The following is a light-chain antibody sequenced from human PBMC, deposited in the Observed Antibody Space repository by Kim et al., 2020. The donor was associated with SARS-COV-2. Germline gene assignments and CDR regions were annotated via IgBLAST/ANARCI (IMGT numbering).Light chain of an antibody. J-gene: IGKJ5*01. V-gene: IGKV1-39*01. CDR2: SAS. CDR1: QSVGTY. Sequence: SVGDSVTISCRASQSVGTYLNWYQHKPGKAPNLLIYSASTLQSGVPARFSGGGSGTEFTLTISSLQREDFATYYCQQTYSSLTVTFGQGTRLEIK. CDR3: QQTYSSLTVT.